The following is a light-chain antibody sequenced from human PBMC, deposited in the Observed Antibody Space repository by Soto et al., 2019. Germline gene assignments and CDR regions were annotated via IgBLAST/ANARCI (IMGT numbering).Light chain of an antibody. V-gene: IGKV1-9*01. J-gene: IGKJ5*01. CDR1: QAISSH. CDR3: QQLNSYPVT. Sequence: DIQLTQSPSFLSASVGDRVTITCRASQAISSHLAWYQQKPGKAPKVLIYAASTLQSGVPSRISGSGSGTEFTLTISSLQPEDFATYYCQQLNSYPVTFGQGTRLEIK. CDR2: AAS.